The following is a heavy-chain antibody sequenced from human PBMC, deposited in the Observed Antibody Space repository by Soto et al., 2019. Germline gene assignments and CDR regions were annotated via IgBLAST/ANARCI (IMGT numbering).Heavy chain of an antibody. V-gene: IGHV3-23*01. CDR1: GFVFSHYA. J-gene: IGHJ4*02. Sequence: EVQLLESGGGLVQPGGSLTVSCAASGFVFSHYAMTWVRQASGKGLEWVSTVSENGDYTSYADSVKGRFTISRDNSKNTVFVQMNSLRAEDTAVYYCARRTAVRNFDYWGQGTLVTVSS. CDR3: ARRTAVRNFDY. D-gene: IGHD6-19*01. CDR2: VSENGDYT.